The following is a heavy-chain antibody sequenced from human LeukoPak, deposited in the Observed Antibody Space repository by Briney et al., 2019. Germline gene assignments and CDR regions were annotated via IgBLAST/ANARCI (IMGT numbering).Heavy chain of an antibody. D-gene: IGHD6-13*01. CDR3: AREGITAPETNWFDP. CDR1: GYTFTDYY. J-gene: IGHJ5*02. V-gene: IGHV1-2*02. CDR2: INPNSGGT. Sequence: ASVKVSCKASGYTFTDYYMHWVRQAPGQGLEWMEWINPNSGGTNYAQKFQGRVTMTRDTSISTAYMELSRLRSDDTAVYYCAREGITAPETNWFDPWGQGTLVTVSS.